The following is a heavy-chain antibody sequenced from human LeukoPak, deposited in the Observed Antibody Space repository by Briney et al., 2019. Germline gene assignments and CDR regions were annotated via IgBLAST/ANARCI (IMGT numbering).Heavy chain of an antibody. J-gene: IGHJ4*02. CDR2: IYYSGST. CDR3: ARARGYSYGN. CDR1: GGSISSGSYY. V-gene: IGHV4-61*01. D-gene: IGHD5-18*01. Sequence: SETLSLTCTVSGGSISSGSYYWSWIRQPPGKGLEWIGYIYYSGSTNYNPSLKSRVTISVDTSKDQFSLKLSSVTAADTAVYYCARARGYSYGNWGQGTLVTVSS.